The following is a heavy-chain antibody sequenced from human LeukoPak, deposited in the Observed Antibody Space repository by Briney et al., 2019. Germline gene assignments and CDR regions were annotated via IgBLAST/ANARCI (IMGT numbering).Heavy chain of an antibody. J-gene: IGHJ4*02. CDR2: IYFSGST. V-gene: IGHV4-39*01. D-gene: IGHD2-2*01. CDR3: ATLSFDIEVVPTY. Sequence: PSETPSLTCTVSGGSVNSSNYYWGWIRQPPGKGLEWIGNIYFSGSTNYKPSLNSRVTISVDTSKNQFSLRLNSVTAIDTAVYYCATLSFDIEVVPTYWGQGILVTVSS. CDR1: GGSVNSSNYY.